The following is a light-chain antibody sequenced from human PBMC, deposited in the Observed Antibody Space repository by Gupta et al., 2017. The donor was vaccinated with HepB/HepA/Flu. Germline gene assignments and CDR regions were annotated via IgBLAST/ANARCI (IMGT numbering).Light chain of an antibody. CDR2: RNN. CDR3: AVWDGSRSDVWV. V-gene: IGLV1-47*01. CDR1: SSNIGNNY. Sequence: QSVPTQPPSASGTPGQRVIISCSGSSSNIGNNYVYWYQQHPGTAPKHLIYRNNQRPSGGPDRCSGSKSATSAALAISGLRSDEEADYYSAVWDGSRSDVWVFGGGTKVTVL. J-gene: IGLJ3*02.